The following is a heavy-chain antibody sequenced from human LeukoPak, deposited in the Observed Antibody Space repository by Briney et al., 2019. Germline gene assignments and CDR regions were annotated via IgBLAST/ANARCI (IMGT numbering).Heavy chain of an antibody. J-gene: IGHJ4*02. CDR2: ISGSGGST. Sequence: PGGSLRLSCAASGFTFSSYAMSWVRQAPGKGLEWVSAISGSGGSTYYADSVKGRFTISRDNSKNTLYLQMNSLRAEDTAVYYCANSGSGSPYFFDYWGQGTLVTVSS. CDR1: GFTFSSYA. D-gene: IGHD3-10*01. V-gene: IGHV3-23*01. CDR3: ANSGSGSPYFFDY.